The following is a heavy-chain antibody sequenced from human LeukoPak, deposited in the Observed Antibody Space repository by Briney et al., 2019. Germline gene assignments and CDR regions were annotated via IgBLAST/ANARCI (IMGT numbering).Heavy chain of an antibody. CDR2: ISAYNGRT. D-gene: IGHD5-12*01. J-gene: IGHJ4*02. V-gene: IGHV1-18*01. CDR3: TKGGAMVATIYY. CDR1: GYTFTNYY. Sequence: ASVKVSCKASGYTFTNYYITWVRQAPGQGLEWVGWISAYNGRTNYAQKFQGRVTMTIDTSTTTAYMDLRSLTSDDTAMYYCTKGGAMVATIYYWGQGTLVTVS.